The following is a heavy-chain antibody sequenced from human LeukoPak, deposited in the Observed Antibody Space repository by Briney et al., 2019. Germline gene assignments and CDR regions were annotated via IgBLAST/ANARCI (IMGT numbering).Heavy chain of an antibody. V-gene: IGHV4-61*02. CDR3: ARDRGGNYYYYMDV. D-gene: IGHD5-24*01. Sequence: PSQTLSLTCTVSGGSISSGSYYWSWIRQPAGKGPEWIGRIYTSGSTNYNPSLKSRVTISVDTSKNQFSLKLSSVTAADTAVYYCARDRGGNYYYYMDVWGKGTTVTVSS. J-gene: IGHJ6*03. CDR1: GGSISSGSYY. CDR2: IYTSGST.